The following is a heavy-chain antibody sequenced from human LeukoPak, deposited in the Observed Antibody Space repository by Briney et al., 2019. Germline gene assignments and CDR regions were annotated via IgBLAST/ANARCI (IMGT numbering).Heavy chain of an antibody. Sequence: SETLSLTCTVSGGSISGYYWSWIRQPAGKGLEWIGRIYTSGSTKYNPSLKSRVTMSVETSKNQFSLKLSSVTAADTAVYYCARARVGYYYGSGSYWNCFDYWGRGTLVTVSS. CDR2: IYTSGST. CDR1: GGSISGYY. D-gene: IGHD3-10*01. J-gene: IGHJ4*02. CDR3: ARARVGYYYGSGSYWNCFDY. V-gene: IGHV4-4*07.